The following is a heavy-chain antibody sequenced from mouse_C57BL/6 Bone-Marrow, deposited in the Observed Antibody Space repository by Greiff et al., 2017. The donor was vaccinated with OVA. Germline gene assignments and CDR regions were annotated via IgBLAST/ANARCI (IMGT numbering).Heavy chain of an antibody. CDR2: IYPGDGDT. J-gene: IGHJ2*01. V-gene: IGHV1-82*01. CDR3: ARHEDGYYASYFDY. Sequence: VQLQQSGPELVKPGASVKISCKASGYAFSSSWMNWVKQRPGKGLEWIGLIYPGDGDTNYNGKFTGKAPLTADISSSTAYMQLSSLTTEDSAVYFCARHEDGYYASYFDYWGQGTTLTVSS. CDR1: GYAFSSSW. D-gene: IGHD2-3*01.